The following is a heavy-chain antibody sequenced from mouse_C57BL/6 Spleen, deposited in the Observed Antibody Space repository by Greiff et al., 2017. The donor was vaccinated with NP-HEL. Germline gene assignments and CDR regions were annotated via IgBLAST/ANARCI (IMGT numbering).Heavy chain of an antibody. D-gene: IGHD2-2*01. Sequence: VQLQQPGAELVKPGASVKLSCKASDYTFTSYSMHWVKQRSGQGLEWIGRFHPGSGSTNYNEKFKSKATLTVDKSSNTAYMQLSSLTSEDSAVFNCAGGYDEGMEYWGKGTSVTVSS. CDR3: AGGYDEGMEY. CDR1: DYTFTSYS. J-gene: IGHJ4*01. V-gene: IGHV1-64*01. CDR2: FHPGSGST.